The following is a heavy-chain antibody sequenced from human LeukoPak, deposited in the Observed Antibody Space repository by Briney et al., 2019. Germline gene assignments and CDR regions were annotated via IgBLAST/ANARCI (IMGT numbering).Heavy chain of an antibody. Sequence: GGSLRLSCAASGFTFSSYWMSWVRQAPGKGLEWVANIKQDGSEKYYVDSVKGRFTISRDNAKNTLYVQMNRLRAEDTAVYYCATDRWGFYYGSGSYYIGPDYWGQGTLVTVSS. D-gene: IGHD3-10*01. V-gene: IGHV3-7*01. J-gene: IGHJ4*02. CDR1: GFTFSSYW. CDR2: IKQDGSEK. CDR3: ATDRWGFYYGSGSYYIGPDY.